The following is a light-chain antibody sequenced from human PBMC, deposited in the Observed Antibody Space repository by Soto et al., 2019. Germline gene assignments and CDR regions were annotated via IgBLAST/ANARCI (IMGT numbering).Light chain of an antibody. CDR1: QSVSSSY. V-gene: IGKV3-20*01. CDR3: QHYVNSPPFT. Sequence: EIVLTQSPGTLSLSPGERATLSCRASQSVSSSYLAWYQQKPGQAPRLLIYGVSSRATGIPDRFSGSGSGTYFTPTISRLEPEDFAVDYWQHYVNSPPFTIGQGTPLESK. CDR2: GVS. J-gene: IGKJ5*01.